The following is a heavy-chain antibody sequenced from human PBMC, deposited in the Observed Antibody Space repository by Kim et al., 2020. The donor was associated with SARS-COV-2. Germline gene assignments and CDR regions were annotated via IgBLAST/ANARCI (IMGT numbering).Heavy chain of an antibody. CDR2: IYYSGSA. Sequence: SETLSLTCTVSGGSISSSSYYWGWIRQPPGKGLEWIGSIYYSGSAYYHPSLQSRVTISVDTSKDQFSLQLSPVTAADTAVYYCASSGTYYYDSSGYYDFDYWGQGTLVTVSS. CDR3: ASSGTYYYDSSGYYDFDY. J-gene: IGHJ4*02. CDR1: GGSISSSSYY. D-gene: IGHD3-22*01. V-gene: IGHV4-39*07.